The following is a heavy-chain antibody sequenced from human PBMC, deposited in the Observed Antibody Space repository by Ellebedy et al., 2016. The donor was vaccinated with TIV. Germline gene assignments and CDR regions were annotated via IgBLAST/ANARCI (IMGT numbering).Heavy chain of an antibody. D-gene: IGHD6-6*01. CDR1: GGSISSYY. CDR3: ARGDEYSSSGSRYFDY. Sequence: MPSETLSLTCTVSGGSISSYYWSWIRQPPGKGLEWIGYIYYSGSTNYNPSLKSRVTISVDTSKNQFSLKLSSVTAADTAVYYCARGDEYSSSGSRYFDYWGQGTLVTVSS. CDR2: IYYSGST. V-gene: IGHV4-59*12. J-gene: IGHJ4*02.